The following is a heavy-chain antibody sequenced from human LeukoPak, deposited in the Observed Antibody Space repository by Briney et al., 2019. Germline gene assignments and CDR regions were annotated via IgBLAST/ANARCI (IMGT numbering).Heavy chain of an antibody. V-gene: IGHV3-53*01. J-gene: IGHJ4*02. CDR3: ARARIDY. D-gene: IGHD1-14*01. CDR1: GFTVSSNY. CDR2: IYSGGST. Sequence: PGGSLRLSCAASGFTVSSNYMSWVRQAPGKGLEWVSVIYSGGSTYYADSVKGRFTISRDNAKNLLYLQMSSLRAEDTAVYYCARARIDYWGQGTLVTVSS.